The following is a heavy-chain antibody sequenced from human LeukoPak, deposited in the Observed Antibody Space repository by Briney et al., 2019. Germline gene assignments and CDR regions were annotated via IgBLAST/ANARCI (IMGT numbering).Heavy chain of an antibody. V-gene: IGHV3-48*04. CDR2: ISSSGSTI. CDR3: ARAVGAVAAWFDP. J-gene: IGHJ5*02. D-gene: IGHD6-19*01. CDR1: GFTFTTYS. Sequence: GGSLRLSCDASGFTFTTYSMTWVRQAPGKGLEWVSYISSSGSTIYYADSVKGRFTISRDNAKNSLYLQMNSLRAEDTAVYYCARAVGAVAAWFDPWGQGTLVTVSS.